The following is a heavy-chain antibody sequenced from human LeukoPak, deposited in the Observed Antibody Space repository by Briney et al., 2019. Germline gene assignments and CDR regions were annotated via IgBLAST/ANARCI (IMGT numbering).Heavy chain of an antibody. CDR2: INSDGSST. J-gene: IGHJ3*02. V-gene: IGHV3-74*01. Sequence: GGSLRLSCTASGFTFSNYWMHWVRQAPGKGLVWVSRINSDGSSTTYADSVRGRFTISRDHAKNTLYLQMNSLRAEDTAAYYCARVVPSGSYYGGGAFDIWGQGTMVTVSS. CDR1: GFTFSNYW. CDR3: ARVVPSGSYYGGGAFDI. D-gene: IGHD1-26*01.